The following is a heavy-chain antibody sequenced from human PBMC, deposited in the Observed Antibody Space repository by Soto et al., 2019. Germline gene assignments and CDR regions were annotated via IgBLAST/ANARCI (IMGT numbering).Heavy chain of an antibody. CDR3: ARDTIAIYGDDLDY. CDR1: GFPFSSYE. Sequence: EVQLVESGGGLVQPGGSLRLSCVASGFPFSSYEMNWVRQAPGKGLEWVAYISTRGNPIYYADSVKGRFTISRDDAKNSLYLQMNRLRAEDTAIYYCARDTIAIYGDDLDYWGQGALVTVSP. CDR2: ISTRGNPI. D-gene: IGHD4-17*01. V-gene: IGHV3-48*03. J-gene: IGHJ4*02.